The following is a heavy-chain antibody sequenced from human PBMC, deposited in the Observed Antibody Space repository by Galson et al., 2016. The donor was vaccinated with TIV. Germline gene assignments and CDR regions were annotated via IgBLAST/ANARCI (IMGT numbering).Heavy chain of an antibody. Sequence: SLRLSCAASGFTFDDHGMSWVRQVPGKGLEWVAGIYWNGVSTGYADSVKGRFTISRDNAKNSLYLQMNGLRAEDTALYYCARDQTLRFLRGYGMDVWGRGTTVIVSS. D-gene: IGHD3-3*01. CDR3: ARDQTLRFLRGYGMDV. CDR1: GFTFDDHG. V-gene: IGHV3-20*04. J-gene: IGHJ6*02. CDR2: IYWNGVST.